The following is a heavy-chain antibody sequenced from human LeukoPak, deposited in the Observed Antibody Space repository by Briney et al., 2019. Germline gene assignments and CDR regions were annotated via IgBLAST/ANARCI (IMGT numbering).Heavy chain of an antibody. V-gene: IGHV1-46*02. D-gene: IGHD3-10*01. Sequence: ASVKVSCKSIAYTFNSYLIHWVRPARGQGLECMGIIDPSGGSTGYAQKFQGRVTMTRDTSTSTVYMELSSLRSDDTAVYYCARDLGLRGVTNWFDPWGQGNLVPVSS. CDR2: IDPSGGST. CDR1: AYTFNSYL. J-gene: IGHJ5*02. CDR3: ARDLGLRGVTNWFDP.